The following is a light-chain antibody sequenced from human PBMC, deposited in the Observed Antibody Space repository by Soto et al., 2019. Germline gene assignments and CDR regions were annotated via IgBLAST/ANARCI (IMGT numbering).Light chain of an antibody. Sequence: QSVLTQAASVSGSPGQSIPISCTGTSSDVCVYNYVSWYQQHPGKAPIFMIYDVSNRPSGVSNRFSGAKSGNTASLTISGLQAEDEVDYYCSSYPTRHTRPIVFVPGTKDT. J-gene: IGLJ1*01. CDR3: SSYPTRHTRPIV. V-gene: IGLV2-14*01. CDR2: DVS. CDR1: SSDVCVYNY.